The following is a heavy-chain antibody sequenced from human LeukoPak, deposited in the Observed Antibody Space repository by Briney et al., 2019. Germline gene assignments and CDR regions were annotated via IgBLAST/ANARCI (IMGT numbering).Heavy chain of an antibody. Sequence: PGGSLRLSCAASGFTFSSYSMNWVRQAPGKGLEWVSSISSSSSYIYYADSVKGRFTISRDNAKNSLYLQMNSLRAEDTAVCYCARGVHCSSTSCYHPDYWGQGTLVTVSS. CDR1: GFTFSSYS. V-gene: IGHV3-21*01. CDR3: ARGVHCSSTSCYHPDY. J-gene: IGHJ4*02. D-gene: IGHD2-2*01. CDR2: ISSSSSYI.